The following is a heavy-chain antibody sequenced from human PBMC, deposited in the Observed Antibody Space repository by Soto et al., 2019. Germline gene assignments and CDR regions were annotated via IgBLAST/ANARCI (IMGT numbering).Heavy chain of an antibody. J-gene: IGHJ4*02. V-gene: IGHV2-5*02. CDR3: AHKGPEDWPLDY. CDR2: IYWDDSK. CDR1: GFSLSTSGVG. Sequence: QITLKESGPPLVRPTQTLTLTCAFSGFSLSTSGVGVGWIRQPPGKALEWLAVIYWDDSKHYSPSLRSRLTHNKRPSKNQVVLTMTNMDPMDTGTYYCAHKGPEDWPLDYWGQGTLVTVSS. D-gene: IGHD3-9*01.